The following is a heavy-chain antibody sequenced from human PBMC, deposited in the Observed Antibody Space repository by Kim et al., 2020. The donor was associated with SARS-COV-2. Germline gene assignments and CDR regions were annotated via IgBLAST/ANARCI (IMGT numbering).Heavy chain of an antibody. J-gene: IGHJ2*01. CDR1: GYTFTSYG. D-gene: IGHD3-10*01. V-gene: IGHV1-18*01. CDR2: ISAYNGNT. Sequence: ASVKVSCKASGYTFTSYGISWVRQAPGQGLEWMGWISAYNGNTNYAQKLQGRVTMTTDTSTRTAYMELRSLRSDDTAVYYCARGPGDLYYGSGSYYRDWYLDLWGRGTLVTVSS. CDR3: ARGPGDLYYGSGSYYRDWYLDL.